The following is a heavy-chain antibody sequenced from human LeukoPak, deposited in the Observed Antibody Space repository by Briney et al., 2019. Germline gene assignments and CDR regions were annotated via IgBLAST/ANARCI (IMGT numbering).Heavy chain of an antibody. Sequence: GRFTISRDDSKSIAYLQMNSLKTEDTAVYYCTRAEYSSGWYDDYWGRGTLVTVSS. D-gene: IGHD6-19*01. V-gene: IGHV3-49*02. CDR3: TRAEYSSGWYDDY. J-gene: IGHJ2*01.